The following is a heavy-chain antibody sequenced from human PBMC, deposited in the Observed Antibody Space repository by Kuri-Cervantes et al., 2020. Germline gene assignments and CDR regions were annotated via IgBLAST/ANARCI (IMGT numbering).Heavy chain of an antibody. J-gene: IGHJ4*02. V-gene: IGHV3-21*01. D-gene: IGHD3-10*01. CDR1: GVTFSSYG. CDR2: ISSSATYI. CDR3: ARDGAYYYGSGTYSGFLDY. Sequence: GGSLRLSCAASGVTFSSYGMNWVRQAAGKGLEWVSFISSSATYIYYAASVKGRFTISRDNARNSLYLQMNSLRAEDTAVYFCARDGAYYYGSGTYSGFLDYWGQGTLVTVSS.